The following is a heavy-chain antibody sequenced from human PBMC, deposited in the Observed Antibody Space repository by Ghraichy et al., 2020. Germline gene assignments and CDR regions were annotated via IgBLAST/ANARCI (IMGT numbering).Heavy chain of an antibody. CDR1: GGSFSAYY. V-gene: IGHV4-34*01. D-gene: IGHD6-13*01. CDR3: AREGIWPYSRSWYRGFDI. Sequence: SETLSLTCAVYGGSFSAYYWSWIRQPPGKGLEWIGDITHNRDTNYNPSLQSRVTLLVDTSKNQFSLKLSPVTAADTAVYFCAREGIWPYSRSWYRGFDIWGPGTMVTVSS. CDR2: ITHNRDT. J-gene: IGHJ3*02.